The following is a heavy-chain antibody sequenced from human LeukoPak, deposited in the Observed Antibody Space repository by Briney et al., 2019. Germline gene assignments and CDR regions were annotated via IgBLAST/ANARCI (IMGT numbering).Heavy chain of an antibody. CDR1: GFTFETYW. V-gene: IGHV3-74*01. CDR3: ARDEPTVTTGPPVGS. D-gene: IGHD4-17*01. CDR2: INGYGTTT. Sequence: GGSLRLSCAASGFTFETYWMHWVREAPGKGLVWVSCINGYGTTTNYADSVKGRFTISRDNAKNTLYLQMNSLRVEDTAVYYCARDEPTVTTGPPVGSWGQGTLVTVSS. J-gene: IGHJ4*02.